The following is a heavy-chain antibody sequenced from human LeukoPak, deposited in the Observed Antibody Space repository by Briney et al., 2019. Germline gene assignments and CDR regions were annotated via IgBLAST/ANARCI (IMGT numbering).Heavy chain of an antibody. CDR1: GFTFSSYA. V-gene: IGHV3-23*01. CDR3: AKFPAISPDAFDI. J-gene: IGHJ3*02. CDR2: ISGSGGST. Sequence: GGSLRLSCAASGFTFSSYAMSWVRQDPGKGLEWVSAISGSGGSTYYADSVKGRFTISRDNSKNTLYLQMNSLRAEDTAVYYCAKFPAISPDAFDIWGQGTMVTVSS.